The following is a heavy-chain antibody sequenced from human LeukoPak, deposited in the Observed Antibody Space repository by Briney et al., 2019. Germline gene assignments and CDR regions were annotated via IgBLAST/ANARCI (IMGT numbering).Heavy chain of an antibody. J-gene: IGHJ4*02. CDR2: ISYDGNNK. CDR1: GFSFSTYA. Sequence: GGSLRLSCAASGFSFSTYALHWVRQAPGKGLKWVAVISYDGNNKFYAGSVKGRFNISRDNAKNTLYLQMNSLRAEDTAVYYCARAGRFLEWSYPPGYWGQGTLVTVSS. CDR3: ARAGRFLEWSYPPGY. V-gene: IGHV3-33*08. D-gene: IGHD3-3*01.